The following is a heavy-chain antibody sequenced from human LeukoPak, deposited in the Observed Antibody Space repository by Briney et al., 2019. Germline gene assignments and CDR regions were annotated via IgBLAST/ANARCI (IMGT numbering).Heavy chain of an antibody. CDR2: ISTYNGHT. D-gene: IGHD1-26*01. CDR3: ARDRAIVGAPRCWFDP. Sequence: ASVKVSCKASGYTFTSYGISWVRQAPGQGLEWMGWISTYNGHTNYARKVQGRVTMTTDTSTSTAYMELRSLRSDDTAVYYCARDRAIVGAPRCWFDPWGQGTLVTVSS. V-gene: IGHV1-18*01. CDR1: GYTFTSYG. J-gene: IGHJ5*02.